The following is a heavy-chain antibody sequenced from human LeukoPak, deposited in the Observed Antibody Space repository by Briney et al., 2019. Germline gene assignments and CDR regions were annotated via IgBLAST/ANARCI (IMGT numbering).Heavy chain of an antibody. CDR2: ISSSRSYI. CDR3: AREGFYFFDF. V-gene: IGHV3-21*01. Sequence: GGSLRLSCAASGFTFSNYTMNWVRQAPGKGLEWVSSISSSRSYIFYADSVKGRFTVSRDNAKNSLYLQMNSLRAEDTAIYYCAREGFYFFDFWGQGTLVTVSS. J-gene: IGHJ4*01. CDR1: GFTFSNYT.